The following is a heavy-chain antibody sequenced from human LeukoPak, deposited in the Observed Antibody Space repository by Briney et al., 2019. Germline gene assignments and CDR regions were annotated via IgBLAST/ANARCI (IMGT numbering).Heavy chain of an antibody. CDR3: ARIKQWLAPYYFDY. CDR2: IKQDGSEK. V-gene: IGHV3-7*01. CDR1: GFTFSSYW. D-gene: IGHD6-19*01. Sequence: GGSLRLSCAASGFTFSSYWMSWVRQAPGKGLEWGANIKQDGSEKYYVGSVKGRFTISRDNAKNSLYLQMNSLRAEDTAVYYCARIKQWLAPYYFDYWGQGTLVTVSS. J-gene: IGHJ4*02.